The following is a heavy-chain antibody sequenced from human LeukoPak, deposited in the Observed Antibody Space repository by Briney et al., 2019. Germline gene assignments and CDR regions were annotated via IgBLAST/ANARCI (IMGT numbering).Heavy chain of an antibody. CDR1: GGSISSYY. V-gene: IGHV4-59*01. D-gene: IGHD5-12*01. Sequence: PSETLSLTCTVSGGSISSYYWSWIRQPPEKGLEWIGYIYYSGSTNYNPSLKSRVTMSVDTSKNQFSLKLSSVTAADTAVYYCARVDGYSGYAPADYFDYWGQGTLVTVSS. CDR2: IYYSGST. CDR3: ARVDGYSGYAPADYFDY. J-gene: IGHJ4*02.